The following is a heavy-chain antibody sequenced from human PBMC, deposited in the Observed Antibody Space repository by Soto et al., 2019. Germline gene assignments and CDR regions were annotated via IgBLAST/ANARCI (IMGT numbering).Heavy chain of an antibody. J-gene: IGHJ4*02. D-gene: IGHD6-13*01. Sequence: QVQLVQSGTEVKQPGASVKVSCKASGYSFTNYGVSWVRQVPGQGLEWMGWFSNYNGNTNYAQKLQGRVTMTTDTSTTTAYMELRNLRSDDTAVYYCARDRGSSLDYWGQGTLVTVSS. CDR2: FSNYNGNT. V-gene: IGHV1-18*01. CDR1: GYSFTNYG. CDR3: ARDRGSSLDY.